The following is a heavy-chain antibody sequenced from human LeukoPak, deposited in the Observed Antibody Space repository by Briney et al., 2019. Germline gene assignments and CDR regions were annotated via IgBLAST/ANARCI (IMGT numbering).Heavy chain of an antibody. Sequence: GGSLRLSCAASGFTFDDYAMHWVRQAPGKGLEWVWGISWNSGSIGYAASVKGVFTISRDNAKNCPYLQSNLLRAEAPALYYWAKNFLSEIVPGVVDDSWGQGTLVTVSS. J-gene: IGHJ4*02. D-gene: IGHD3-10*02. V-gene: IGHV3-9*01. CDR1: GFTFDDYA. CDR2: ISWNSGSI. CDR3: AKNFLSEIVPGVVDDS.